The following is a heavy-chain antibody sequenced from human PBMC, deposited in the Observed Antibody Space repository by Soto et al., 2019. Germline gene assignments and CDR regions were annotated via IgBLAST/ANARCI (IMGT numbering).Heavy chain of an antibody. V-gene: IGHV3-23*01. Sequence: GVSLRLSCAASGFTVSSNYMSWVRQAPGKGLEWVSAISGSDNSTYYADSVKGRFTISRDNSKNTLYLQMSSLRADDTAVYYCAPMGVWGQGTTVTV. CDR1: GFTVSSNY. J-gene: IGHJ6*02. CDR2: ISGSDNST. CDR3: APMGV.